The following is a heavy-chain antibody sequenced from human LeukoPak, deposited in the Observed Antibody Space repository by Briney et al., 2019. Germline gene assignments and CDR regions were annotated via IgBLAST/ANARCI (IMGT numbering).Heavy chain of an antibody. CDR2: ISYDGSNK. D-gene: IGHD3-22*01. J-gene: IGHJ6*03. Sequence: GGSLRLSCAASGFTFSSYAMHWVRQAPGKGLEWVAVISYDGSNKYYADSVKGRFTISRDNSKNTLYLQMNSLRAEDTAVYYCARDPLHYDDYYMDVWGKGTTVTVSS. V-gene: IGHV3-30*04. CDR3: ARDPLHYDDYYMDV. CDR1: GFTFSSYA.